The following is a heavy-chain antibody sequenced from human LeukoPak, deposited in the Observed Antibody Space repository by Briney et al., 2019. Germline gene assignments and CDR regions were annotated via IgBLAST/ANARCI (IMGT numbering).Heavy chain of an antibody. CDR2: ISGTGGTT. Sequence: GGSLRLSCAASGFTFSNYAMTWVRQVPGKGLEWVSGISGTGGTTNYADSVKGRFTISRDNSKNTLFLQMNSLRAEDTAVYYCAKLSLSGRSQSADYWGQGTLVTVSS. D-gene: IGHD3-10*01. V-gene: IGHV3-23*01. CDR3: AKLSLSGRSQSADY. CDR1: GFTFSNYA. J-gene: IGHJ4*02.